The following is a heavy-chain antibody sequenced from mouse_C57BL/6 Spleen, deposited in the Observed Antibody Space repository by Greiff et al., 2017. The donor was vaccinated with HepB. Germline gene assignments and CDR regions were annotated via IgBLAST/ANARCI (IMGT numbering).Heavy chain of an antibody. Sequence: EVQGVESGGDLVKPGGSLKLSCAASGFTFSSYGMSWVRQTPDKRLEWVATISSGGSYTYYPDSVKGRFTISRDNAKNTLYLQMSSLKSEDTAMYYCAREGLGGYYAMDYWGQGTSVTVS. J-gene: IGHJ4*01. CDR2: ISSGGSYT. CDR1: GFTFSSYG. D-gene: IGHD4-1*01. CDR3: AREGLGGYYAMDY. V-gene: IGHV5-6*01.